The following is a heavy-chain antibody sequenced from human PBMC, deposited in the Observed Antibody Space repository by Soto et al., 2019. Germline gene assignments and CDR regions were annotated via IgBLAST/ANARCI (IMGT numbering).Heavy chain of an antibody. V-gene: IGHV4-61*08. CDR2: VYYSGNT. CDR1: GGSISSGGYS. J-gene: IGHJ4*02. D-gene: IGHD3-22*01. CDR3: ARLTYYYDSSGYYFDY. Sequence: SETLSLTCAVSGGSISSGGYSWSWIRQPPGKGLEWIGYVYYSGNTNYNPSLKSRVTISVDTSKNQFSLKLNSVTAADTAMYYCARLTYYYDSSGYYFDYWGQGTQVTVSS.